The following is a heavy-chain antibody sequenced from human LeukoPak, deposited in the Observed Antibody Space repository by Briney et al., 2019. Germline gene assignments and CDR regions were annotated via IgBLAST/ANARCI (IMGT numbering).Heavy chain of an antibody. CDR1: GFTVSSNY. V-gene: IGHV3-53*04. D-gene: IGHD3-10*01. CDR2: IYSGGGT. Sequence: GGSLRLSCAASGFTVSSNYMSWVRQAPGKGLEWVSVIYSGGGTNYADSVKGRFTISRHNSKNTLYLQMNSLRAEDTAVYYCARAHHWVVRGVTEVYFDYWGQGTLVTVSS. J-gene: IGHJ4*02. CDR3: ARAHHWVVRGVTEVYFDY.